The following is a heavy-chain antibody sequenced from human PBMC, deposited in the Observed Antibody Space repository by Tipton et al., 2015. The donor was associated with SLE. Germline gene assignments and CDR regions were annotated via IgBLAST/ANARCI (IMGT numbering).Heavy chain of an antibody. Sequence: TLSLTCVVSGGSITSDYWSWIRQPAGQGLEWIGRFYTSGSGIPNYNPSLKSRVTMPVDTAKNHFSLKLTSVTAADTAVYYCARNVNTTMDVWGQGTTVTVS. D-gene: IGHD1-14*01. CDR3: ARNVNTTMDV. V-gene: IGHV4-4*07. CDR2: FYTSGSGIP. CDR1: GGSITSDY. J-gene: IGHJ6*02.